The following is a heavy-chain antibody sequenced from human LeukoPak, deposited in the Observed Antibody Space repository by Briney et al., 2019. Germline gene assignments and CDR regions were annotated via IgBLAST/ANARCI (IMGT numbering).Heavy chain of an antibody. CDR2: ISSSGSTI. Sequence: GGSLRLSRAASGFTFSDYYMSWIRQAPGKGLEWVSYISSSGSTIYYADSVKGRFTISRDNAKNSLYLQMNSLRAEDTAVYYCARDPQRSRAVGDDDWGQGTLVTVSS. J-gene: IGHJ4*02. D-gene: IGHD3-10*01. CDR3: ARDPQRSRAVGDDD. CDR1: GFTFSDYY. V-gene: IGHV3-11*01.